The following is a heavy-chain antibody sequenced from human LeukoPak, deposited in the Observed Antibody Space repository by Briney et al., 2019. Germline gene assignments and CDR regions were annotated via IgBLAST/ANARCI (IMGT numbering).Heavy chain of an antibody. Sequence: PSETLSLTCTVSGGSISSSSYYWGWIRQPPGKGLEWIGSIYYSGSTYYNPSLKSRVTISVDTSKNQFSLKLSSVTAADTAVYYCARQENTDYCSSTSCHQSGPFDYWGQGTLVTVSS. CDR2: IYYSGST. CDR3: ARQENTDYCSSTSCHQSGPFDY. D-gene: IGHD2-2*01. J-gene: IGHJ4*02. CDR1: GGSISSSSYY. V-gene: IGHV4-39*01.